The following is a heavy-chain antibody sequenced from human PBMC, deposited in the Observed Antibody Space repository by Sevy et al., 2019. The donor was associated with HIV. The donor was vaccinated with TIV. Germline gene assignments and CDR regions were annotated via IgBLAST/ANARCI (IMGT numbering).Heavy chain of an antibody. CDR2: LKSNADGGTV. Sequence: YLRLSCTTSGFTFGDYAMNWVRQAPGKGLEWVAFLKSNADGGTVDHAASVKGRLTISRDDSKSIAYLQMNDLTTADTGVYYCTRWKGLQSIFDYWGQGALVTVSS. CDR1: GFTFGDYA. V-gene: IGHV3-49*04. J-gene: IGHJ4*02. D-gene: IGHD1-1*01. CDR3: TRWKGLQSIFDY.